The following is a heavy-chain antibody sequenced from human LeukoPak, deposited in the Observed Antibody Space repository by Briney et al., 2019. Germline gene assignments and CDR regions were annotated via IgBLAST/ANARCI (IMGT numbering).Heavy chain of an antibody. CDR1: GFTFSNYW. Sequence: GGSLRLSCAASGFTFSNYWMSWVRQAPGKGLEWVSFISSSSSYIYYADSVKGRFTISRDNAKNSLYLQMNSLRAEDTAVYYCARDSVTIFGVVASYWGQGTLVTVSS. V-gene: IGHV3-21*01. CDR2: ISSSSSYI. J-gene: IGHJ4*02. D-gene: IGHD3-3*01. CDR3: ARDSVTIFGVVASY.